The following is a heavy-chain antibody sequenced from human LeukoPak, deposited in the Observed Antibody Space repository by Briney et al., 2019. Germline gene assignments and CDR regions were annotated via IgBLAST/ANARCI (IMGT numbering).Heavy chain of an antibody. CDR3: ANPLGYCSGGSCPTGGFQH. D-gene: IGHD2-15*01. J-gene: IGHJ1*01. V-gene: IGHV3-15*01. CDR1: GFTFSNAW. CDR2: IKSKTDGGTT. Sequence: PGGSLRLSCAAPGFTFSNAWMSWVRQAPGKGLEWVGRIKSKTDGGTTDYAAPVKGRFTISRDNSKNTLCLQMNSLRAEDTAVYYCANPLGYCSGGSCPTGGFQHWGQGTLVTVSS.